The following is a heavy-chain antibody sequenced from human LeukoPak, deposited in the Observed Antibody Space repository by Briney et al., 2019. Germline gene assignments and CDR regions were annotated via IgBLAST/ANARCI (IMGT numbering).Heavy chain of an antibody. J-gene: IGHJ5*02. Sequence: PSETLSLTCTVSGGSISSYYWSWIRQPPGKGLEWIGEINHSGSTNYNPSLKSRVTISIDTSNNQFSLKLNSVTAADTAVYYSARGRRPHTGLSSYNRHNWFDPWGQGTLVTVSS. D-gene: IGHD3-22*01. V-gene: IGHV4-34*01. CDR3: ARGRRPHTGLSSYNRHNWFDP. CDR1: GGSISSYY. CDR2: INHSGST.